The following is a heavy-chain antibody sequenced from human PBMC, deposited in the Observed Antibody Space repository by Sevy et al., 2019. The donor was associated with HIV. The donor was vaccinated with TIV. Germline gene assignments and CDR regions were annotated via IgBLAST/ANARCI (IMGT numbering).Heavy chain of an antibody. J-gene: IGHJ4*02. V-gene: IGHV3-23*01. CDR3: AKRGEIQYWGWPLEY. D-gene: IGHD2-8*02. CDR2: ISGNTENI. CDR1: GFTFGDYT. Sequence: GGYLRLSCAASGFTFGDYTMTWVRQAPGKGLEWVSSISGNTENIQHADSVKGRFTISTDNSENTLYLQMNSLRGDDTAVYYCAKRGEIQYWGWPLEYWGQGTLVTVSS.